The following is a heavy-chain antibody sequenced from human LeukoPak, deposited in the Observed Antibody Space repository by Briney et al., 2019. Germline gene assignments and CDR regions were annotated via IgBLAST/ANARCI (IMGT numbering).Heavy chain of an antibody. CDR2: ISANNNNT. CDR3: ARMRGYTSAPQYYFDY. CDR1: GYSFTTYG. Sequence: ASVKVSCKASGYSFTTYGISWVRQAPGQGLEWMGWISANNNNTDNVQKLQGRVTMTTDTSTSTAYMELRSLRSDDTAVYYCARMRGYTSAPQYYFDYWGQGTLVTVSS. V-gene: IGHV1-18*01. D-gene: IGHD5-18*01. J-gene: IGHJ4*02.